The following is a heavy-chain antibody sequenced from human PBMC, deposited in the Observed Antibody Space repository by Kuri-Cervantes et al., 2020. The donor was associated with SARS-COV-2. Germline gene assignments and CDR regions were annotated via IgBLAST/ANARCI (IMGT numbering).Heavy chain of an antibody. V-gene: IGHV3-48*04. CDR1: GFTFSTYS. D-gene: IGHD2-2*01. J-gene: IGHJ4*02. Sequence: GESLKISCEASGFTFSTYSMSWIRQAPGKGLEWVSYISSSGSTIYYADSVKGRFTISRDNARNSLYLQMNSLRAEDTAVYYCASSCSSTSCFRPQGKNFDYWGQGTLVTVSS. CDR3: ASSCSSTSCFRPQGKNFDY. CDR2: ISSSGSTI.